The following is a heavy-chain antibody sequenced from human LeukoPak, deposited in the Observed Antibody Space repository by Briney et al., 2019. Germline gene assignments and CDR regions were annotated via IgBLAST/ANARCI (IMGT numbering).Heavy chain of an antibody. CDR2: IKQDGSEK. Sequence: GGSLRLSCATSGFTFSSYWMSWFRQAPGKGLEWVANIKQDGSEKYYVDSVKGRFTISRDNAKNSLYLQMNSLRAEDTAVYYCAREVVGASAAYFDYWGQGTLVIVSS. D-gene: IGHD1-26*01. CDR3: AREVVGASAAYFDY. J-gene: IGHJ4*02. CDR1: GFTFSSYW. V-gene: IGHV3-7*01.